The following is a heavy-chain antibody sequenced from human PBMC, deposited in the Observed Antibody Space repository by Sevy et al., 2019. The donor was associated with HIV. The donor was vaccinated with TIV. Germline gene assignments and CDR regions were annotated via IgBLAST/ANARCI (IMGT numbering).Heavy chain of an antibody. CDR2: ISYDGSSK. J-gene: IGHJ4*02. D-gene: IGHD3-22*01. Sequence: GGSLRLSCAASGFTFSSYAMHWVRQAPGKGLVWVAVISYDGSSKYYADSVKGRFTISRDNSKNTLYLQMNSLRAEDTAVYYCARGDRGYFDYWGQGTLVTVSS. V-gene: IGHV3-30-3*01. CDR1: GFTFSSYA. CDR3: ARGDRGYFDY.